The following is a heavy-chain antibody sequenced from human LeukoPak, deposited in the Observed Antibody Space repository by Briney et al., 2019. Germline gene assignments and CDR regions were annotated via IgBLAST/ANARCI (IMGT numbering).Heavy chain of an antibody. J-gene: IGHJ4*02. Sequence: QPGRSLRLSCAASGFTFSSYAMHWVRQAPGKGLEWVAIISYDGSDKYYADSVKGRFTISRDNSKNTLYLQMNSLRAEDTAVFYCARGPNNNDYGDYVDFDYWGQGTLVSVSS. CDR2: ISYDGSDK. CDR1: GFTFSSYA. D-gene: IGHD4-17*01. V-gene: IGHV3-30*04. CDR3: ARGPNNNDYGDYVDFDY.